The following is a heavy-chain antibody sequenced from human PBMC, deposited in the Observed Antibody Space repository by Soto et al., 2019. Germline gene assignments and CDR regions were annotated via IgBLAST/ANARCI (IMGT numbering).Heavy chain of an antibody. Sequence: ASVKVSCKASGYTFTSYGISWVRQAPGQGLEWMGWISAYNGNTNYAQKLQGRVTMTTDTSTSTAYMELRSLRSDDTAVYYCVSFLAPLVLGAFDFWGQGTMFT. CDR1: GYTFTSYG. J-gene: IGHJ3*01. V-gene: IGHV1-18*01. CDR3: VSFLAPLVLGAFDF. CDR2: ISAYNGNT. D-gene: IGHD2-15*01.